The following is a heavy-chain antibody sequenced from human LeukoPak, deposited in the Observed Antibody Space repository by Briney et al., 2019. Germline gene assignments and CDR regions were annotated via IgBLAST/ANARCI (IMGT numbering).Heavy chain of an antibody. CDR3: ARDSSGSGYYYAWFDP. D-gene: IGHD3-22*01. V-gene: IGHV4-39*07. Sequence: SSQTLSLTCTVSGGSISSSSYYWGWIRQPPGKGLEWIGSIYYGGSTYYNPSLKSRVTISVDTSKNQFSLKLSSVTAADTAVYYCARDSSGSGYYYAWFDPWGQGTLVTVSS. CDR2: IYYGGST. J-gene: IGHJ5*02. CDR1: GGSISSSSYY.